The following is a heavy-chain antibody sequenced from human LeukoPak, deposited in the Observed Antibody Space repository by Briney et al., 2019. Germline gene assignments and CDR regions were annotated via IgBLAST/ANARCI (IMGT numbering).Heavy chain of an antibody. Sequence: SQTLSLTCTVSGGSISSGSYYWSWIRQPAGKGLEWIGRIYTSGSTNYNPSLKSRVTISVDTSKNQFSLKLSSVTAADTAVYYCARDQIAAATMGSYNWFDPWGQETLVTVSS. CDR2: IYTSGST. J-gene: IGHJ5*02. CDR1: GGSISSGSYY. V-gene: IGHV4-61*02. CDR3: ARDQIAAATMGSYNWFDP. D-gene: IGHD6-13*01.